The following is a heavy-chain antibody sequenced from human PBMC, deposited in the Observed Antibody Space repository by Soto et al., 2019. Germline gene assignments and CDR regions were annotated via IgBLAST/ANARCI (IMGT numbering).Heavy chain of an antibody. J-gene: IGHJ4*02. CDR1: GFSLTTTHMG. Sequence: SGPAGDPAQTLTLTCAFSGFSLTTTHMGVAWIRQPPGKALEWLALIYWDDDKRYSPSLKNRLAISKDTSRNRVVLTITNMNPEDTGAYFCAHAGDYALLSFDHWGPGTLVTVSS. D-gene: IGHD4-17*01. CDR3: AHAGDYALLSFDH. V-gene: IGHV2-5*02. CDR2: IYWDDDK.